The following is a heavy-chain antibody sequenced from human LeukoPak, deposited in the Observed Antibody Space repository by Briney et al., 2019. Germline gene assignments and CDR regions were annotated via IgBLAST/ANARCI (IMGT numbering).Heavy chain of an antibody. D-gene: IGHD3-22*01. J-gene: IGHJ4*02. V-gene: IGHV4-59*08. Sequence: SETLSLTCTVSGGSINSDYWSWIRQPPGKGLEWIAYFSYSGSTNYNPSLKSRVTISVDTSKNQFSLKLSSVTAADTAVYYCARQRRYDTLLDYWGQGTLVTVSS. CDR1: GGSINSDY. CDR3: ARQRRYDTLLDY. CDR2: FSYSGST.